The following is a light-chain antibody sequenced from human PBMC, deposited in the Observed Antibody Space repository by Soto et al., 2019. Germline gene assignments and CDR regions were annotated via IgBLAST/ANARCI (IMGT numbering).Light chain of an antibody. J-gene: IGKJ1*01. CDR2: GAS. Sequence: EIVMTQSPATLSVSPGERATLSCRASQSVSSNLAWYQQKPGQAPRLLIYGASTRATGIPARFSGSGSGTEVTLTISSLQSEDFEVYYCQQYNTWPWTFGQGTKVEIK. CDR1: QSVSSN. CDR3: QQYNTWPWT. V-gene: IGKV3-15*01.